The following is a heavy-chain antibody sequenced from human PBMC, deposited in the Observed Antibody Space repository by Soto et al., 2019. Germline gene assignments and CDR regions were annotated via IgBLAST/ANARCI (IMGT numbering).Heavy chain of an antibody. J-gene: IGHJ6*02. CDR3: ARRPXVWFGEMGYNYYYGMDG. CDR2: MYYSGSP. CDR1: GGSISRSSYY. D-gene: IGHD3-10*01. Sequence: KSSETLSLTCAVSGGSISRSSYYWGWIRQPPGKGLEWIGSMYYSGSPYYNPSLKSRVTISVDTSKNQFSLKLTSVTAADTAVYYCARRPXVWFGEMGYNYYYGMDGWGQGTTVTVSS. V-gene: IGHV4-39*01.